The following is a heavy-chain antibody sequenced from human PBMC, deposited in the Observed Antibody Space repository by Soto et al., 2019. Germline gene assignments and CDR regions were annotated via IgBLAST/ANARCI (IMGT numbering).Heavy chain of an antibody. CDR3: AGGGSLYWYFDL. J-gene: IGHJ2*01. CDR1: GYTFTSYG. Sequence: GASVKVSCKASGYTFTSYGISWVRQAPGQGLEWMGWINPNSGGTNYAQKFQGWVTMTRDTSASTAYMELSSLRSEDTAVYYCAGGGSLYWYFDLWGRGTLVTVSS. CDR2: INPNSGGT. D-gene: IGHD1-26*01. V-gene: IGHV1-18*01.